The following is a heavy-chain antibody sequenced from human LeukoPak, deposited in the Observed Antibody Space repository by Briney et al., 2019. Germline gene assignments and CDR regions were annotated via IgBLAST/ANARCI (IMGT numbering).Heavy chain of an antibody. D-gene: IGHD3-22*01. CDR2: MRSDGSDK. Sequence: GGSLRLSCAASGFTFSTYGMHWVRQAPGKGLEWVAFMRSDGSDKYYADSVKGRFTISRDNSKNTLYLQMNSLRAEDTAVYYCARHDSSSYFWGQGALVTVSS. CDR3: ARHDSSSYF. J-gene: IGHJ4*02. V-gene: IGHV3-30*02. CDR1: GFTFSTYG.